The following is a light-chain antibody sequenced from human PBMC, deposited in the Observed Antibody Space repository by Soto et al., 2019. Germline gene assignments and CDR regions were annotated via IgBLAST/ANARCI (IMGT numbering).Light chain of an antibody. CDR1: QSVSSY. CDR2: DAS. CDR3: QQRSNWPPT. J-gene: IGKJ1*01. Sequence: EIVLTQSPATLSLSPGERATLSCRASQSVSSYLAWYQQKPGQAPRLLIYDASNRATGIPARFSGSGSGTDLTLTISSLGPEDFAVYYSQQRSNWPPTFGQGTKV. V-gene: IGKV3-11*01.